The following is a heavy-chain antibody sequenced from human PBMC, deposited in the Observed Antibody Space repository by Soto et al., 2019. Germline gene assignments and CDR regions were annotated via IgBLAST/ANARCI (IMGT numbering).Heavy chain of an antibody. CDR2: IDPSDSYT. CDR3: ATQIDGLGSYYNFYYYGMDV. CDR1: GYSFTSYW. Sequence: GESLKISCKGSGYSFTSYWISWVRQMPGKGLEWMGRIDPSDSYTNYSPSFQGHVTISADKSISTAYLQWSSLKASDTAMYYCATQIDGLGSYYNFYYYGMDVRGQGTTVTVSS. D-gene: IGHD3-10*01. J-gene: IGHJ6*02. V-gene: IGHV5-10-1*01.